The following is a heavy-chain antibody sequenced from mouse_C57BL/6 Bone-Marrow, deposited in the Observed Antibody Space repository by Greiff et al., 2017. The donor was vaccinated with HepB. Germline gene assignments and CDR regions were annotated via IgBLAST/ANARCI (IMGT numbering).Heavy chain of an antibody. J-gene: IGHJ1*03. D-gene: IGHD1-1*01. V-gene: IGHV14-3*01. CDR3: ARGGYYYGSSPHWYFDV. CDR2: IDPANGNT. CDR1: GFNIKNTY. Sequence: EVQRVESVAELVRPGASVKLSCTASGFNIKNTYMHWVKQRPEQGLEWIGRIDPANGNTKYAPKFQGKATITADTSSNTAYLQLSSLTSEDTAIYYCARGGYYYGSSPHWYFDVWGTGTTVTVSS.